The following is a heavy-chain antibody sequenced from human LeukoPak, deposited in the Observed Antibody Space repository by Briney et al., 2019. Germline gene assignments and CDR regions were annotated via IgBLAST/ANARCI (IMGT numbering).Heavy chain of an antibody. CDR2: IIPIFGTA. Sequence: ASVKVSCKXSGGTFSSYAISWVRQAPGQGLEWMGGIIPIFGTANYSQKFQGRVTITTDESTSTAHMELSSLRSEDTAVYYCARTYGSGSYYNAGLDYWGQGTLVTVSS. CDR1: GGTFSSYA. CDR3: ARTYGSGSYYNAGLDY. V-gene: IGHV1-69*05. J-gene: IGHJ4*02. D-gene: IGHD3-10*01.